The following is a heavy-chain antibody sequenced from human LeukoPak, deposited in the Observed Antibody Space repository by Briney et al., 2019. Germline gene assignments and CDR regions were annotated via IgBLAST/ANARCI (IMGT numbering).Heavy chain of an antibody. CDR1: GFTFSSYA. D-gene: IGHD3-10*01. CDR3: TKQVGFGELLLDY. J-gene: IGHJ4*02. Sequence: PGGSLRLSCAASGFTFSSYAMSWVRQAPGKGLEWVSAISGSGGSTYYADSVKGRFTISRDNSKNTLYLQMNSLRAEDTAVYYCTKQVGFGELLLDYWGQGTLVTVSS. V-gene: IGHV3-23*01. CDR2: ISGSGGST.